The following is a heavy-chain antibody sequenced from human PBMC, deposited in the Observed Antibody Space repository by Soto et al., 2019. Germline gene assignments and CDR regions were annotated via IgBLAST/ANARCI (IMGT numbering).Heavy chain of an antibody. CDR3: ARLGFPGAIYFDS. CDR2: IYPGDSET. Sequence: RGESLKISCKGSGYNFTTFRIGWVRQMPGKGLEWMGIIYPGDSETKYSPDFEGQVTISADRSTNTAYLQWRSLRASDTAMYYCARLGFPGAIYFDSWGLGTLVTVSS. J-gene: IGHJ4*02. V-gene: IGHV5-51*01. CDR1: GYNFTTFR.